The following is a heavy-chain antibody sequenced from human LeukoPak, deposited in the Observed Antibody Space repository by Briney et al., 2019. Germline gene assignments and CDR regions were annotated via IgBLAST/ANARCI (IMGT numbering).Heavy chain of an antibody. Sequence: GGSLRLSCAASGFSFGSYALHWVRQAPGKGLEWVAIISSDEGQTSYSDSVRGRFTISRDNSKSTIYLQVTSLRTEDTAVYYCARDTGRTTGAPYTLKYWGQGTLVTVSS. D-gene: IGHD1-1*01. CDR3: ARDTGRTTGAPYTLKY. CDR1: GFSFGSYA. V-gene: IGHV3-30*01. CDR2: ISSDEGQT. J-gene: IGHJ4*02.